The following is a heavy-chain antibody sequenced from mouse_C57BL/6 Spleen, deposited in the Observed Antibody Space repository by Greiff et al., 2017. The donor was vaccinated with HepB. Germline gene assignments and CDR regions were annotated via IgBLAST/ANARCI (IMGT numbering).Heavy chain of an antibody. CDR1: GFTFSDYG. V-gene: IGHV5-17*01. CDR2: ISSGSSTI. Sequence: EVHLVESGGGLVKPGGSLKLSCAASGFTFSDYGMHWVRQAPEKGLEWVAYISSGSSTIYYADTVKGRFTISRDNTKNTRFLQMNSLRSEDTAMYYCARADGDYWYFDVWGTGTTVTVSS. J-gene: IGHJ1*03. D-gene: IGHD2-13*01. CDR3: ARADGDYWYFDV.